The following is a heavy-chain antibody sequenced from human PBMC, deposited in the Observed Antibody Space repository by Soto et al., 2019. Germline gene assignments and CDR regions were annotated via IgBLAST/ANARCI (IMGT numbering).Heavy chain of an antibody. D-gene: IGHD3-10*01. CDR2: IIPIFGTA. CDR1: GGTFSSYA. Sequence: QVQLVQSGAEVKKPGSSVKVSCKASGGTFSSYAISWVRQAPGQGLEWMGGIIPIFGTANYAQKFQGRVTIPAEGSTSTAYRELRRLRSDDTAVDYCASKPGNRGGYYCYGMDVWGQGTPVTVSS. V-gene: IGHV1-69*12. J-gene: IGHJ6*02. CDR3: ASKPGNRGGYYCYGMDV.